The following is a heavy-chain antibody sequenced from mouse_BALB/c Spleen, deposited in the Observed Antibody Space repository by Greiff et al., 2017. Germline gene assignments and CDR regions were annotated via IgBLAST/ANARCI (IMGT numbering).Heavy chain of an antibody. D-gene: IGHD2-3*01. Sequence: VQLKESGPELVKPGASVKVSCKASGYSFTDYNMYWVKQSHGKSLEWIGYIDPYNGGTSYNQKFKGKATLTVDKSSSTAFMHLNSLTSEDSAVYYCARDDDGYEGVWAMDDWGQGTSVTVSS. CDR2: IDPYNGGT. V-gene: IGHV1S135*01. J-gene: IGHJ4*01. CDR3: ARDDDGYEGVWAMDD. CDR1: GYSFTDYN.